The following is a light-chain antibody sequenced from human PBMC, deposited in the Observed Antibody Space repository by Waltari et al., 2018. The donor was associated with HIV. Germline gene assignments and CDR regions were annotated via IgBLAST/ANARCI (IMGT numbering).Light chain of an antibody. Sequence: SYVLTQPPSVSVAPGQTARITCGGSRIGSTSVHWYQQKPGKAPVLVVQDDSDRPSRIPERFSGSNSGDTATLAISKVEAGDEADYYCQVWESTDDHVVFGGGTKLTVL. CDR2: DDS. CDR1: RIGSTS. CDR3: QVWESTDDHVV. J-gene: IGLJ2*01. V-gene: IGLV3-21*02.